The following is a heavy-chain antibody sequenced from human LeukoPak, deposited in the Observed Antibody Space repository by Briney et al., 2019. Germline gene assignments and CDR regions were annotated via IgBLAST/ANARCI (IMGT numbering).Heavy chain of an antibody. CDR3: ARGFLGSSWFYYYYYYMDV. CDR2: INPNSGGT. J-gene: IGHJ6*03. Sequence: VASVKVSCKASGYTFTGYYIHWVRQAPGQGLEWMGWINPNSGGTNYAQKFQGRVTMTRDTSISTAYMELSRLRSDDTAVYYCARGFLGSSWFYYYYYYMDVWGKGTTVTVSS. CDR1: GYTFTGYY. D-gene: IGHD6-13*01. V-gene: IGHV1-2*02.